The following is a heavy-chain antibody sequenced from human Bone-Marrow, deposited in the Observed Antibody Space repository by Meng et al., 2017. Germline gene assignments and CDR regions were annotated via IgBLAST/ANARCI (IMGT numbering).Heavy chain of an antibody. CDR2: INHSGST. Sequence: HLQHWVHGLWKPSGTLSLTGDVYGGSFSGYYWSWFRQPPGKGLEWIGEINHSGSTNYNPSLKSRVTISVDTSKNQFSLKLSSVTAADTAVYYCAGISYYYGSGSYYKSYYFDYWGQGTLVTVSS. V-gene: IGHV4-34*01. CDR3: AGISYYYGSGSYYKSYYFDY. D-gene: IGHD3-10*01. CDR1: GGSFSGYY. J-gene: IGHJ4*02.